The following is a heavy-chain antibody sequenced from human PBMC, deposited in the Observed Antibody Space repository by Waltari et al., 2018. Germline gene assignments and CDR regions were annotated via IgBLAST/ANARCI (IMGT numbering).Heavy chain of an antibody. Sequence: QVQLVQSGAEVKKPGASVKVSCKVSGYTLTELSMHWVRQAPGKGLEWMGGFDPEDGETIYAQKCQGRVTMTEDTSTDTAYMELSSLRSEDTAVYYCATVYSTFGGVIALFDYWGQGTLVTVSS. D-gene: IGHD3-16*02. V-gene: IGHV1-24*01. CDR2: FDPEDGET. CDR3: ATVYSTFGGVIALFDY. CDR1: GYTLTELS. J-gene: IGHJ4*02.